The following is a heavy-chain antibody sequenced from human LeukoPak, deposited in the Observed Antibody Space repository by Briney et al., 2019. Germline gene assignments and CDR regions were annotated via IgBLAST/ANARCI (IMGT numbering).Heavy chain of an antibody. V-gene: IGHV3-23*01. CDR1: GFTFSSYA. CDR2: VRGSGGTT. J-gene: IGHJ4*02. CDR3: ARDGRGGSQVDY. D-gene: IGHD2-15*01. Sequence: PGGSLRLSCAASGFTFSSYAMYWVRQAPGKGLEWVSVVRGSGGTTYYADSVKGRFTISRDNSKNTLYLQMNSLRAEDTAVYYCARDGRGGSQVDYWGQGTLVTVSS.